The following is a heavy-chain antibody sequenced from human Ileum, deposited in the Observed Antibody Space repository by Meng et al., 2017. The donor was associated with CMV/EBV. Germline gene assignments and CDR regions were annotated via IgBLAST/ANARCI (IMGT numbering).Heavy chain of an antibody. V-gene: IGHV1-2*02. D-gene: IGHD2-2*01. CDR1: GYSFTGYY. CDR3: ARDPGCDDPSCYGIGWDL. Sequence: ASVKVSCKASGYSFTGYYIHWLRRAPGQGLEWGGWIKVDSGGTRYAPRFQGRVTLTRDTSINTAYMDLSRLGHDDTAVYYCARDPGCDDPSCYGIGWDLWGQGTLVTVSS. J-gene: IGHJ5*02. CDR2: IKVDSGGT.